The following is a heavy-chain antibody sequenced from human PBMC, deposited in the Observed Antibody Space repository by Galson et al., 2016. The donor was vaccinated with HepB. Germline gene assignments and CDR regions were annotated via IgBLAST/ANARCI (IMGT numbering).Heavy chain of an antibody. CDR2: IGIASTTT. CDR1: GFSFTTST. Sequence: LRLSCAVSGFSFTTSTMSWVRQAPGKGLEWVAHIGIASTTTYYADSAKGRFTVSRDNAKNSLYLQMNSLRAEDTAVYYCAKSLLGVTLVSYYYGMDVWGQGTTVTVSS. D-gene: IGHD2-21*02. V-gene: IGHV3-48*01. CDR3: AKSLLGVTLVSYYYGMDV. J-gene: IGHJ6*02.